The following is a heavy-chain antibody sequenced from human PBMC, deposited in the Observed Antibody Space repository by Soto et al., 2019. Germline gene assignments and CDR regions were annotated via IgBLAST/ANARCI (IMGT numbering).Heavy chain of an antibody. D-gene: IGHD2-2*02. Sequence: GGSLRLSCAASGFTFRDYYMSWIRQAPGKGLEWVSYISSSCSTIYYADSVKGRFTISRDNAKNSLYLQMNSLRAEDTAVYYCARSPAAIYDAFDIWGQGTMVTVSS. CDR1: GFTFRDYY. V-gene: IGHV3-11*01. CDR2: ISSSCSTI. CDR3: ARSPAAIYDAFDI. J-gene: IGHJ3*02.